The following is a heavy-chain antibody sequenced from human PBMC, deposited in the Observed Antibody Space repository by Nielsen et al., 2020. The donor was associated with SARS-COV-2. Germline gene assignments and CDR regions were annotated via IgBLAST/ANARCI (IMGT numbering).Heavy chain of an antibody. Sequence: ASEKVSCKASGYTFTSYDINWVRQATGQGLEWMGLMSANSGNTGYAQKFQGRVTMTRTTSISTAYLELSSLRSEDTDLDQCAKTYYDILSIWGQGTMVTVSS. D-gene: IGHD3-9*01. CDR2: MSANSGNT. J-gene: IGHJ3*02. CDR3: AKTYYDILSI. CDR1: GYTFTSYD. V-gene: IGHV1-8*02.